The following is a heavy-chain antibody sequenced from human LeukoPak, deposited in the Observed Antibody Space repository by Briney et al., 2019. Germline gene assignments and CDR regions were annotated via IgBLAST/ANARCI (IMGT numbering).Heavy chain of an antibody. CDR2: IYTSGST. D-gene: IGHD3-22*01. CDR1: GDSISSYY. V-gene: IGHV4-4*07. Sequence: SETLSLTCAVSGDSISSYYWSWIRQPAGKGREWIGRIYTSGSTNYNPSLKSRVTISVDTSKNQFSLKLSSVTAADTAVYHCAREDDSSGYYPFDPWGQGTLVTVSS. CDR3: AREDDSSGYYPFDP. J-gene: IGHJ5*02.